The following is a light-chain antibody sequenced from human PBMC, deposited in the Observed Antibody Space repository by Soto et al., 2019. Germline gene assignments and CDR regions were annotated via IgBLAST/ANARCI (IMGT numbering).Light chain of an antibody. Sequence: QSALSQPPSASGSLGQSVTISCTGSSSDVGGYKYVSWYQQHPGTAPKLMIYEVSKRPSGVPDRFSGSKSGNTASLTVSGLQADDVADYYCSSYAGSTDFVFGTGTKVTVL. CDR3: SSYAGSTDFV. V-gene: IGLV2-8*01. CDR1: SSDVGGYKY. CDR2: EVS. J-gene: IGLJ1*01.